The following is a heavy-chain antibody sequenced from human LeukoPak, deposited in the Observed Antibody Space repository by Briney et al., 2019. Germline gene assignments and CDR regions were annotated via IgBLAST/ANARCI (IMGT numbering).Heavy chain of an antibody. CDR2: VFTSGST. CDR1: GGSISRGSYY. J-gene: IGHJ3*02. CDR3: ARDLPGQYGFDI. D-gene: IGHD1-14*01. Sequence: SETLSLTCIVSGGSISRGSYYWSWIRQPAGKGLEWIGRVFTSGSTDYNPSFKSRVTISVDTSKKQVSLRLSSVTAADTAVYYCARDLPGQYGFDIWGQGTMVTVSS. V-gene: IGHV4-61*02.